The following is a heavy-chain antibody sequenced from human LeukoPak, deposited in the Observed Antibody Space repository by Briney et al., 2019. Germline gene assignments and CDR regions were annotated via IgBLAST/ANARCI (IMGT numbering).Heavy chain of an antibody. J-gene: IGHJ4*02. D-gene: IGHD3-22*01. CDR2: INPNSGGT. CDR3: ASSQLNYYDTGFDY. CDR1: GYTFTGYY. Sequence: ASVKVSCKASGYTFTGYYMHWVRQAPGQGLEWMGRINPNSGGTSYAQKFQGRVTMTRDTSISTAYMELSRLRSDDTAVYYCASSQLNYYDTGFDYWGQGTLVTVSS. V-gene: IGHV1-2*06.